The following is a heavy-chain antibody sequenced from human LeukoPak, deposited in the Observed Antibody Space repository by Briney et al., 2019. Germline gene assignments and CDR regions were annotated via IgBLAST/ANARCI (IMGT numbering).Heavy chain of an antibody. CDR1: GGSINSGTYC. J-gene: IGHJ4*02. D-gene: IGHD6-6*01. CDR3: ARGGKGSSSGSINY. Sequence: SETLSLTCTVSGGSINSGTYCWSWIRQPAGKELEWIGRMYTSGSTNYNPSLESRVIISVDTSKNQFSLKLSAVTAAVTSVYYCARGGKGSSSGSINYGGQGTLVAVSS. V-gene: IGHV4-61*02. CDR2: MYTSGST.